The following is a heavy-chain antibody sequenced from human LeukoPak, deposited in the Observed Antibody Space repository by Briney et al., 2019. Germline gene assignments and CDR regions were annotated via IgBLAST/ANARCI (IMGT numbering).Heavy chain of an antibody. CDR3: ARSYDSSGSYYFHY. V-gene: IGHV4-39*07. CDR2: IYYSGST. J-gene: IGHJ4*02. CDR1: GGSISSSSYY. D-gene: IGHD3-22*01. Sequence: SETLSLTCTVSGGSISSSSYYWGWIRQPPGKGLEWIGSIYYSGSTYYNPSLKSRVTISVDTSKNQFSLKLSSVTAADTAVYYCARSYDSSGSYYFHYWGQGTLVTVSS.